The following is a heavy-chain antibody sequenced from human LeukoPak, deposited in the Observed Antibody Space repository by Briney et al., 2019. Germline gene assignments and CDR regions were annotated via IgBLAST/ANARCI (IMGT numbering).Heavy chain of an antibody. Sequence: SETLSLTCTVSGCSISSYYWSCIRQPPGKGLEWIGYIYYSGSTNYNPSLKSRVTISVDTSKNQFSLKLSSVTAADTALYYRAEAGIRYPPYYFDYWGQGTLVTVSS. J-gene: IGHJ4*02. D-gene: IGHD3-9*01. CDR1: GCSISSYY. V-gene: IGHV4-59*01. CDR3: AEAGIRYPPYYFDY. CDR2: IYYSGST.